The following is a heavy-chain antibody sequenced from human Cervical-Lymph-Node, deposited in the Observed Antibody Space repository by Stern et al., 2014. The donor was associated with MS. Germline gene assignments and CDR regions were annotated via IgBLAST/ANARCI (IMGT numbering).Heavy chain of an antibody. CDR1: GGTFSKFP. CDR2: IFPVCGTP. Sequence: MQLVESGAEVTKPGSSVKVSCKASGGTFSKFPSSWVRQAPGQGLEWMGGIFPVCGTPTYHQEFRGRVTITADVTTSTVYMELSSLRSDDTAVYYCALSSETSDRWYSLGYDLWGQGTLVTVSS. CDR3: ALSSETSDRWYSLGYDL. D-gene: IGHD6-13*01. V-gene: IGHV1-69*01. J-gene: IGHJ5*02.